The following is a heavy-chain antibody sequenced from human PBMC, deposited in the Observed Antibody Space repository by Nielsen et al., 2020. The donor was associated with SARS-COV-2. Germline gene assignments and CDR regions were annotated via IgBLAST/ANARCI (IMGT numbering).Heavy chain of an antibody. CDR2: ITWRSGIL. D-gene: IGHD6-13*01. V-gene: IGHV3-9*01. CDR3: AKDPSDGYSSSWYFDY. Sequence: SLKISCAASGFSFDDDGMSWVRQAPGKGLEWVSGITWRSGILGYVDSVKGRFTISRDNAKSSLYLQMNSLRAEDTALYYCAKDPSDGYSSSWYFDYWGQGTLVTVSS. CDR1: GFSFDDDG. J-gene: IGHJ4*02.